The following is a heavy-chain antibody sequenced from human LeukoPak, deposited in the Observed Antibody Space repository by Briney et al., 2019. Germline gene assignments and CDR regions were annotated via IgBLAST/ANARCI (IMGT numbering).Heavy chain of an antibody. V-gene: IGHV3-74*01. Sequence: PGGSLRLSCAASTFTFSSYWMHWVRQAPGKGLVWVSRINGDGSSTIYADSVKGRFTISRDNAKNTLYLQMNGLRVDDTAVYYCSSTVTAALWGQGTLVTVST. CDR1: TFTFSSYW. D-gene: IGHD2-21*02. CDR2: INGDGSST. J-gene: IGHJ4*02. CDR3: SSTVTAAL.